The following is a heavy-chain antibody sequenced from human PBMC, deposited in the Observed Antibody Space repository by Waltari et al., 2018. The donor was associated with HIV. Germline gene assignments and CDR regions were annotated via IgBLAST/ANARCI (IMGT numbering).Heavy chain of an antibody. Sequence: QVQLVESGGGVVQPGTSLTLSGAVSGFTFSNFAIQWVRQSPAKGCGWFAVFCAVGVEISYAGSVNVRFPISKDSSQKTLYLPLTRLRAEDTALYYCARGYSSSGWIPLYPWGRGTLVTVSS. CDR2: FCAVGVEI. CDR3: ARGYSSSGWIPLYP. D-gene: IGHD6-13*01. J-gene: IGHJ1*01. CDR1: GFTFSNFA. V-gene: IGHV3-33*01.